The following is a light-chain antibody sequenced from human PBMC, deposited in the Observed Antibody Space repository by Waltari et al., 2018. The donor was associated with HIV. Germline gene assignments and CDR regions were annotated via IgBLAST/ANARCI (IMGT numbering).Light chain of an antibody. CDR1: SSNIGADYH. J-gene: IGLJ3*02. CDR3: QSYDSSLSAWV. CDR2: GNT. Sequence: QSVLTQPPSLSGAPGQTVTIPCTGTSSNIGADYHVHWYQQLPGTAPQLLTYGNTIRPSGVPGRFSGSKSGTSASLAITGLQADDEADYYCQSYDSSLSAWVFGGGTKLTVL. V-gene: IGLV1-40*01.